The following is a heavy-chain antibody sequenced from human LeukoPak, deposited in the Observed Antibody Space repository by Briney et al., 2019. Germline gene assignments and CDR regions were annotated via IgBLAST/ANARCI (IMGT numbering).Heavy chain of an antibody. CDR2: IKQDGSET. J-gene: IGHJ3*02. D-gene: IGHD3-10*01. V-gene: IGHV3-7*03. CDR1: RFTLSNYW. Sequence: PGGSLRLSCAASRFTLSNYWMSWVRQAPGKGLEWVANIKQDGSETYYVDSVKGRFTISRDNAKNSLYLQMNSLRAEDTALYYCAKDRRPVTMVQGVIITAAFDIWGQGTMVTVSS. CDR3: AKDRRPVTMVQGVIITAAFDI.